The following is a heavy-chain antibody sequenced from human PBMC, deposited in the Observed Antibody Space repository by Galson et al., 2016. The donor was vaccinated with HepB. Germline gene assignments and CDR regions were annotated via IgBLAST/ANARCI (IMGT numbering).Heavy chain of an antibody. CDR2: LHNDGVVT. D-gene: IGHD6-19*01. CDR1: GFTFNNYA. V-gene: IGHV3-23*01. J-gene: IGHJ6*03. Sequence: SLRLSCAASGFTFNNYAMTWVRQAPGKGLEWVSTLHNDGVVTYYADSVRGRFTITRDNSRRTLYLQMGSLRAEDTAIYYCAKAGSGWNHMDVWGKGTTVTVSS. CDR3: AKAGSGWNHMDV.